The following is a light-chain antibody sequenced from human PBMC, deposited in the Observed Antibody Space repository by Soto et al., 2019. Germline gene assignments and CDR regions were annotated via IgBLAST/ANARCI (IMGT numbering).Light chain of an antibody. CDR3: QQHSNWPLT. J-gene: IGKJ4*01. CDR2: DAS. CDR1: QSVSSN. V-gene: IGKV3-11*01. Sequence: EIVLIQSPATLSLSPGERATLSCRASQSVSSNLAWYQQNPGQAPRLLIFDASNRATGIPARFSGSGSGTDFTLTISSLEPEDFAAYYCQQHSNWPLTFGGGTKVDIK.